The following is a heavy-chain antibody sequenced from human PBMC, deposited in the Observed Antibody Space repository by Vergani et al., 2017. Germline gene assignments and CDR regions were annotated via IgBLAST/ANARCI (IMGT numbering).Heavy chain of an antibody. D-gene: IGHD3-10*01. CDR1: GGSISSSSYY. CDR2: IYYSGST. CDR3: ARHAGSGSYRDYYYDMDV. J-gene: IGHJ6*03. Sequence: QLQLQESGPGLVKPSETLSLTCTVSGGSISSSSYYWGWIRQPPGKGLEWIGSIYYSGSTYYNPSLKSRVTISVDTSKNQFSLKLGSVTAADTAVYYCARHAGSGSYRDYYYDMDVWGKGTTVTVSS. V-gene: IGHV4-39*01.